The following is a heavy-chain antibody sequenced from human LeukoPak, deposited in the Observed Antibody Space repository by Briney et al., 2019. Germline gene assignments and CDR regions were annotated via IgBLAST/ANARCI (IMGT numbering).Heavy chain of an antibody. J-gene: IGHJ5*02. CDR3: ARHYVAVTTSGGWFDP. D-gene: IGHD4-17*01. V-gene: IGHV4-39*01. Sequence: SETLSLTCSVSGGSISRSTYHWGWIRQPPGKGLEWIGSIYHSGSTYYNPSLNSRVTISVDTSKNQFSLKLSSVTAADTAVYFCARHYVAVTTSGGWFDPWGQGTPVTVSS. CDR2: IYHSGST. CDR1: GGSISRSTYH.